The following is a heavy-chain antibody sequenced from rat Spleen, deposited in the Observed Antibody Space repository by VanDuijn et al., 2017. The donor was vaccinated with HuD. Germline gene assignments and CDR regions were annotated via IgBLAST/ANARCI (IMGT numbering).Heavy chain of an antibody. V-gene: IGHV2-30*01. J-gene: IGHJ2*01. CDR1: GFPLTSFH. CDR3: ARDSTYYVYNSFDY. CDR2: IWTDGST. D-gene: IGHD1-9*01. Sequence: QVQLRESGPGLVQPSQTLSLACTVSGFPLTSFHVHWVRQPSGKGLEWVGVIWTDGSTEYNSTLTSRLSISRDTSKSQIFLKMNTLHTEDTATYSCARDSTYYVYNSFDYWGQGVMVTLSS.